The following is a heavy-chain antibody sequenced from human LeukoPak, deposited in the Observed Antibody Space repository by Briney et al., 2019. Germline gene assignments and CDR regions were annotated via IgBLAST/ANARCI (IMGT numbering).Heavy chain of an antibody. Sequence: TLSLTCTVSGGSISSGGYYWSWIRQPPGKGLEWIGYIYHSGSTYYNPSLKSRVTISVDRSKNQFSLKLSSVTAAGTAVYYCARERFLEWLSFDYWGQGTLVTVSS. CDR3: ARERFLEWLSFDY. CDR2: IYHSGST. D-gene: IGHD3-3*01. CDR1: GGSISSGGYY. J-gene: IGHJ4*02. V-gene: IGHV4-30-2*01.